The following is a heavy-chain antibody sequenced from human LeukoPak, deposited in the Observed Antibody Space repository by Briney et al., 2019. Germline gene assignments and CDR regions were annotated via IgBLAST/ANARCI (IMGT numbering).Heavy chain of an antibody. CDR3: AGPGSSWYHGDY. Sequence: PSETLSLTCTVSGGSISHYNWSWVRQPPGKGLEWIAYISYSGSTNCNPSPMSRVTMSVDTSKNQFSLKLSSVTAANTAVYYCAGPGSSWYHGDYWGQGTLVTVSS. CDR1: GGSISHYN. V-gene: IGHV4-59*08. D-gene: IGHD6-13*01. CDR2: ISYSGST. J-gene: IGHJ4*02.